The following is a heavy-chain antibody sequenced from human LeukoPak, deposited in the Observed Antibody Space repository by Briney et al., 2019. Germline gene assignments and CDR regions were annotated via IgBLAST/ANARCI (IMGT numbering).Heavy chain of an antibody. Sequence: GGSLRLACAASGFTFSSYGMHWVRQAPGKGLEWVSAISGSGGSTYYADSVKGRFTISRDNSKNTLYLQMNSLRAEDTAVYYCANTMNYYDSSGLLYPLDYWGQGTLVTVSS. V-gene: IGHV3-23*01. CDR1: GFTFSSYG. CDR3: ANTMNYYDSSGLLYPLDY. D-gene: IGHD3-22*01. CDR2: ISGSGGST. J-gene: IGHJ4*02.